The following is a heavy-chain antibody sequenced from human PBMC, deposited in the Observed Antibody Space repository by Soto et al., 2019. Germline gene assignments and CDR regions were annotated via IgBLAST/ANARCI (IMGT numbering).Heavy chain of an antibody. CDR2: INHSGST. CDR1: GGSFSGYY. V-gene: IGHV4-34*01. D-gene: IGHD3-22*01. J-gene: IGHJ3*02. Sequence: VQLQQWGAGLLKPSETLSLTCAVYGGSFSGYYWSWIRQPPGKGLEWIGEINHSGSTNYNPSLKSRVTISVDTSKKQCALKLSSVTAADTAVYYCARGRYYYDSSGYYYVRAFDIWGQGTMVTVSS. CDR3: ARGRYYYDSSGYYYVRAFDI.